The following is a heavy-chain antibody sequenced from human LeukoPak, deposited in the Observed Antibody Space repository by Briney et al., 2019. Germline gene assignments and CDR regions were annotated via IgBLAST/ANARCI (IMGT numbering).Heavy chain of an antibody. CDR3: ARDVNLRSSWPNWFDP. CDR1: GYSFTSYA. CDR2: INTNTGNP. V-gene: IGHV7-4-1*02. D-gene: IGHD6-13*01. J-gene: IGHJ5*02. Sequence: ASVKVSCKASGYSFTSYAMNWVQQAPGQGLEWMGWINTNTGNPTYAQGFTGRFVFSLDTSVSTAYLQISSLKAEDTAVYYCARDVNLRSSWPNWFDPWGQGTLVTVSS.